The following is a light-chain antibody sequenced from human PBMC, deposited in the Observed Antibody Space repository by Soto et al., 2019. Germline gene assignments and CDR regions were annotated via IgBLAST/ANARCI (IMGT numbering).Light chain of an antibody. V-gene: IGLV2-11*01. Sequence: QSALTQPRSVSGSPGQSVTISCTGTSSDVGGCNCVSWYQQHPGKAPKLMIYDVTKRPSGVPDRFSGSKSGNTASLTISGLQAGDEADYYCCSYAGTYTWVFGGGTQLTVL. CDR3: CSYAGTYTWV. CDR1: SSDVGGCNC. J-gene: IGLJ3*02. CDR2: DVT.